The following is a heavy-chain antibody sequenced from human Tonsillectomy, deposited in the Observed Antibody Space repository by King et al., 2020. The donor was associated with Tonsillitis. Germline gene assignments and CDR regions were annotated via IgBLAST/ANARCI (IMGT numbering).Heavy chain of an antibody. D-gene: IGHD1-20*01. CDR1: GFTFSSYS. CDR3: AREITSPPHFDAFDI. V-gene: IGHV3-21*01. J-gene: IGHJ3*02. CDR2: ISSSSSYI. Sequence: VQLVESGGGLVKPGGSLRLSCAASGFTFSSYSMNWVRQAPGKGLEWVSSISSSSSYIYYADSVKGRFTISRDNAKNSLYLQMNSLRAEDTAVYYCAREITSPPHFDAFDIWGQGTMVTVSS.